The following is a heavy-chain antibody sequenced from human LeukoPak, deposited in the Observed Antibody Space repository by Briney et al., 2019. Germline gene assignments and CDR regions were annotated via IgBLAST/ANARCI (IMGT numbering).Heavy chain of an antibody. D-gene: IGHD5-18*01. CDR3: ARGSEEGGYSYGFPFDY. J-gene: IGHJ4*02. Sequence: SETLSLTCAVYGGSFSGYYWSWIRQPPGKGLEWIGEINHSGSTNYNPSLKSRVTISVDTSKNQFSLKLSSVTAADTAVYYCARGSEEGGYSYGFPFDYWGQGTLVTVSS. CDR2: INHSGST. V-gene: IGHV4-34*01. CDR1: GGSFSGYY.